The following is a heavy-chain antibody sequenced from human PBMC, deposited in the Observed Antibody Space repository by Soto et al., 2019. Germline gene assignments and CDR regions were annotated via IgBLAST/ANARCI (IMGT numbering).Heavy chain of an antibody. CDR3: AIHIVVVPAAIYYYDGMDV. J-gene: IGHJ6*02. D-gene: IGHD2-2*01. V-gene: IGHV5-10-1*01. CDR1: GYSFTGYW. CDR2: IDPSDSYT. Sequence: GESLKIACQGSGYSFTGYWISRVRQMPGKGLEWMGRIDPSDSYTNYSPSFQGHVTISADKSISTAYLQWSSLKASDTAMYYCAIHIVVVPAAIYYYDGMDVWCQGTTVTVSS.